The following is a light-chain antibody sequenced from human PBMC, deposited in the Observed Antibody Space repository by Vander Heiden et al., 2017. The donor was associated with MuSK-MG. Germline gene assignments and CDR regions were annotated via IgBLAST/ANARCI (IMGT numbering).Light chain of an antibody. CDR1: QSISTY. CDR3: QQSYSTPLT. V-gene: IGKV1-39*01. J-gene: IGKJ4*01. Sequence: DIQMTQSPSSLSASVGDRVTITCRASQSISTYLNWYQQKPGKAPKLLIDAASSLQRGVPSRFSGSGSGTDFTLTISSLQPEDFATYYCQQSYSTPLTFGGGTKVXIK. CDR2: AAS.